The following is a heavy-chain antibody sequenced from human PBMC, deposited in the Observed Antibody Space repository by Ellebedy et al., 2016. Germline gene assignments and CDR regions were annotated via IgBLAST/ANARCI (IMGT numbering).Heavy chain of an antibody. V-gene: IGHV4-34*01. J-gene: IGHJ4*02. CDR2: IYHSGST. D-gene: IGHD6-13*01. CDR1: GGSFSGYY. CDR3: AREGSVFGGRLAAAGTPPAFDY. Sequence: SETLSLTCAVYGGSFSGYYWSWIRQPPGKGLEWIGEIYHSGSTNYNPSLKSRVTISVDKSKNQFSLKLSSVTAADTAVYYCAREGSVFGGRLAAAGTPPAFDYWGQGTLVTVSS.